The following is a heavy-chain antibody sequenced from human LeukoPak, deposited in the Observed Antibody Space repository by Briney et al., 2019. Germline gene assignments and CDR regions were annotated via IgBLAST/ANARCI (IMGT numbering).Heavy chain of an antibody. J-gene: IGHJ4*02. CDR1: GFTVSSYA. V-gene: IGHV3-30*04. D-gene: IGHD6-13*01. CDR3: ARGYSNSWYFFDY. CDR2: MSYDGSNK. Sequence: GGSLRLSCAASGFTVSSYAMHWVRQAPGKGLKWVALMSYDGSNKYYADSVKGRLTISRDNSKNTLYLQMNSLRAEDTAVYCCARGYSNSWYFFDYWGQGTLVTVSS.